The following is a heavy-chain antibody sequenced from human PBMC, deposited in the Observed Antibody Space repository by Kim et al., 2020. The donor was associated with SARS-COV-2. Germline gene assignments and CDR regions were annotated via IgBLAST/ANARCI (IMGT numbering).Heavy chain of an antibody. CDR1: GGSFSGYY. D-gene: IGHD6-19*01. J-gene: IGHJ6*03. V-gene: IGHV4-34*01. Sequence: SETLSLTCAVYGGSFSGYYWSWIRQPPGKGLEWIGEINHSGSTNYNPSLKSRVTISVDTSKNQFSLKLSSVTAADTAVYYCARGTRQWLVRGPYSHYMAV. CDR2: INHSGST. CDR3: ARGTRQWLVRGPYSHYMAV.